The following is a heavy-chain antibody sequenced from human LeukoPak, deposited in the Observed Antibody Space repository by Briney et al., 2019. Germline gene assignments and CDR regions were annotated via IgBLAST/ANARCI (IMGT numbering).Heavy chain of an antibody. CDR2: ITSNGDST. CDR1: GFTFRSYA. CDR3: ARDAVAGDY. Sequence: PGGSLRLSCAASGFTFRSYAMHWVRQAPGKGLEYVSTITSNGDSTYYADSVEGRFTISRDNSKNTLYLQMGSLRAEDMAVYYCARDAVAGDYWGQGTLVTVSS. V-gene: IGHV3-64*02. D-gene: IGHD6-19*01. J-gene: IGHJ4*02.